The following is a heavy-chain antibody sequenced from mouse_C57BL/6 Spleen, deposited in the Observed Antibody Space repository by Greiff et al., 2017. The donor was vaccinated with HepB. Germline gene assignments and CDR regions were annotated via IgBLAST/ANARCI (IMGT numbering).Heavy chain of an antibody. CDR2: INPGSGGT. V-gene: IGHV1-54*01. CDR3: ARGDDYAMDY. J-gene: IGHJ4*01. CDR1: GYAFTNYL. Sequence: QVQLQQSGAELVRPGPSVKVSCKASGYAFTNYLIEWVKQRPGQGLEWIGVINPGSGGTNYNEKFKGKATLTADKSSSTAYMQLSSLTSEDSAVYFCARGDDYAMDYWGQGTSVTVSS.